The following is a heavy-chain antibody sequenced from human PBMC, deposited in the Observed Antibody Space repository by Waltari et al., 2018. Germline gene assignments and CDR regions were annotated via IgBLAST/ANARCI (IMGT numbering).Heavy chain of an antibody. J-gene: IGHJ4*02. D-gene: IGHD1-1*01. CDR3: AREISTSSPSF. CDR2: IRDDGSKK. Sequence: QVQLAESGGGAVPPGGSLRLSCVASGFIFSRYDMNWVRQTPGKGLEWLALIRDDGSKKLYADSVKGRFPVSRDNSRDTLYLHMNGLTSVDTAIYFCAREISTSSPSFWGLGTLVTVSS. CDR1: GFIFSRYD. V-gene: IGHV3-30*02.